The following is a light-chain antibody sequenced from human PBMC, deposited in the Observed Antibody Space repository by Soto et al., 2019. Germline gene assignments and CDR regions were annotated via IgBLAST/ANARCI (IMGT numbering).Light chain of an antibody. CDR3: QRFNRWPQVT. CDR2: DTS. V-gene: IGKV3-15*01. J-gene: IGKJ3*01. CDR1: QSVGST. Sequence: EIVLTPSPSALSVSPGERATLSCWASQSVGSTLNWYQQRPGQAPRLLIYDTSIRATGIPARFSGSGSGTEFTLTIASLQSEDFGVYYCQRFNRWPQVTFGPGTKVDIK.